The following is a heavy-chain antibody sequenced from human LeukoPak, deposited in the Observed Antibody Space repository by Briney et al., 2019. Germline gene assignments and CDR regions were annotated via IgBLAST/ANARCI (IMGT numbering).Heavy chain of an antibody. CDR2: LYSGGDA. CDR3: ARDGSLPHTYYYESSGCYTL. D-gene: IGHD3-22*01. Sequence: PGGSLRLSCATSGFSVGHSYMSWVRQAPGKGLEWVSVLYSGGDAYYADSVKGRFTISRDNSKNTLYLQMNSLKAEDTAMYYCARDGSLPHTYYYESSGCYTLWGQGTLVTVSA. J-gene: IGHJ1*01. CDR1: GFSVGHSY. V-gene: IGHV3-53*01.